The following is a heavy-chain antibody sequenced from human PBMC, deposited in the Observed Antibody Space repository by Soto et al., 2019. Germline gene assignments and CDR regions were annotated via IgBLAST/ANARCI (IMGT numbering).Heavy chain of an antibody. CDR1: GGTFSSYS. J-gene: IGHJ4*02. CDR3: ARDGGRHSGGIDY. CDR2: IIPIFGSA. Sequence: QVQLVQSGAEVKKPGSSVKVSCKASGGTFSSYSITWVRQAPGQGLEWMGEIIPIFGSANYAQKFQGRVTITADESTSAAYMELGSLRSEDTAVYYCARDGGRHSGGIDYWGQGTLVTVSS. V-gene: IGHV1-69*01. D-gene: IGHD1-26*01.